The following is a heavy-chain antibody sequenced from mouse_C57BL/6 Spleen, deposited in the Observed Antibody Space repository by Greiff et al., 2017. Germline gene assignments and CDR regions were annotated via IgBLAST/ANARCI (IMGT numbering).Heavy chain of an antibody. CDR2: IYPVSGET. D-gene: IGHD2-2*01. CDR3: GRGGYDDYYAMDY. CDR1: GYTFTDHI. Sequence: VQLQQSGAELASPGASVTLSCKASGYTFTDHIMNWVKKRPGQGPEWIGRIYPVSGETNYNQKFMGKATFSVDRSSSTVYMVLNSLTSEDPAVYYCGRGGYDDYYAMDYWGQGTSVTVSS. V-gene: IGHV1-11*01. J-gene: IGHJ4*01.